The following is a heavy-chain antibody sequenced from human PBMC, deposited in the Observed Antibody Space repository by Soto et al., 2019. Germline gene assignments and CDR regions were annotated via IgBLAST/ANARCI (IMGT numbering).Heavy chain of an antibody. CDR2: HFDSGRN. CDR3: ARGGSMIRGRNFFDA. Sequence: SETLSLTCNVSSVPITEYSWIKVRQSTGQGLEWLGNHFDSGRNTYNASLKSRPIISVGTSKNLFSLKLCSVTAADTSVYHCARGGSMIRGRNFFDAWGQGVPVPVS. CDR1: SVPITEYS. J-gene: IGHJ4*02. V-gene: IGHV4-59*01. D-gene: IGHD3-22*01.